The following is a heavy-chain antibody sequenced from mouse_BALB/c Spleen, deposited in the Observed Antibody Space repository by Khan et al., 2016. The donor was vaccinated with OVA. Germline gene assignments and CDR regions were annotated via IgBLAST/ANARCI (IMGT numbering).Heavy chain of an antibody. J-gene: IGHJ4*01. D-gene: IGHD4-1*01. CDR1: GYSITRDYA. CDR2: ISNSGSA. CDR3: ASELGRYYSMDY. Sequence: EVQLQESGPGLVKPSQSLSLTCTVTGYSITRDYAWNWIRQFPGNELEWMGYISNSGSASYNPSLKSRISITRHPSKNQFFLQLDSVTPEDTATYYCASELGRYYSMDYWGQGTSVTVSS. V-gene: IGHV3-2*02.